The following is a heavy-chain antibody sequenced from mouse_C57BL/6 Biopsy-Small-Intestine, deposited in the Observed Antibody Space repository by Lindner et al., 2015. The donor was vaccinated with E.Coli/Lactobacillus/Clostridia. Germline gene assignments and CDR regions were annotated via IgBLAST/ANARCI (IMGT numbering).Heavy chain of an antibody. CDR2: INPNSGAT. CDR3: ANGYNYYYYYGMDV. Sequence: SVKVSCKASGYTFTGYYIHWVRQAPGQGLEWMGWINPNSGATKYAQRFQGRVTMTRDTSISTAYMEVSRLRADDTAVYYCANGYNYYYYYGMDVWGQGTTVTVSS. CDR1: GYTFTGYY. V-gene: IGHV1-84*02. J-gene: IGHJ1*01. D-gene: IGHD1-1*01.